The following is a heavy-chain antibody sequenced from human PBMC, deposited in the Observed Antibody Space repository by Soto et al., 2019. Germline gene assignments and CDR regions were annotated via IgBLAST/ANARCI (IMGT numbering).Heavy chain of an antibody. CDR1: GFTFSDHA. CDR2: ISGGGSGA. V-gene: IGHV3-23*01. J-gene: IGHJ4*02. Sequence: EVPLLESGGGLVQPGGSLRLSCTASGFTFSDHAMTWVRQAPGKGLEWLSGISGGGSGAYYADSVKGRFTVPRANSNNTLFLQMDSLRVEDTAVYYCAIDLWWYTHWGQGTLVTVSS. D-gene: IGHD2-15*01. CDR3: AIDLWWYTH.